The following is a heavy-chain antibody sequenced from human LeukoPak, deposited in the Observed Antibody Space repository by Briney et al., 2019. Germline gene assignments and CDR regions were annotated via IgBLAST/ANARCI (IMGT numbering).Heavy chain of an antibody. CDR3: ASSDCSGGSCCLWEYFQH. D-gene: IGHD2-15*01. CDR2: IIPIFGTA. Sequence: ASVKVSCKASGYTFTSYYMHWVRQAPGQGLEWMGGIIPIFGTANYAQKFQGRVTITADKSTSTAYMELSSLRSEDTAVYYCASSDCSGGSCCLWEYFQHWGQGTLVTVSS. V-gene: IGHV1-69*06. J-gene: IGHJ1*01. CDR1: GYTFTSYY.